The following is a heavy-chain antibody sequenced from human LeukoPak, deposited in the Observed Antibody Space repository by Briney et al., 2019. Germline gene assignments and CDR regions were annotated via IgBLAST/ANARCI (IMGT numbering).Heavy chain of an antibody. Sequence: KPSETLSLTCTVSGGSISNYYWSWVRQPPGKGPEWIGYIYYSGNTNYNPSLKSRVTISLNTSKNQFSLKLTSVTAADTAVYYCTRDYTSRWCYFDHWGQGTLVTVSS. CDR2: IYYSGNT. CDR1: GGSISNYY. V-gene: IGHV4-59*01. CDR3: TRDYTSRWCYFDH. D-gene: IGHD6-19*01. J-gene: IGHJ4*02.